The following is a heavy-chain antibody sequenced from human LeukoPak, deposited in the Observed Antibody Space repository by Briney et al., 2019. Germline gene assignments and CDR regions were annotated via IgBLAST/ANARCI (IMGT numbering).Heavy chain of an antibody. CDR3: AREQWLGSFYYYYYGLDV. Sequence: ASVKVSCKVSGYTLTELSMHWVRQAPGKGLEWMGGFDPEDSETIYAQKFQGRVTMTEDTSTDTAYMELSSLRSEDTAVYYCAREQWLGSFYYYYYGLDVWGQGTTVTVSS. CDR1: GYTLTELS. J-gene: IGHJ6*02. V-gene: IGHV1-24*01. D-gene: IGHD6-19*01. CDR2: FDPEDSET.